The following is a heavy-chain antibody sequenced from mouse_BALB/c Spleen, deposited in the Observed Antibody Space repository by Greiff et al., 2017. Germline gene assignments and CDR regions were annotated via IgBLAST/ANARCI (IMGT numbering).Heavy chain of an antibody. CDR3: ARIIDSSGSHYFDY. V-gene: IGHV3-1*02. CDR1: GYSITSGHS. D-gene: IGHD3-2*01. CDR2: IHYSGST. Sequence: EVQLQQSGPDLVKPSQSLSLTCTVSGYSITSGHSWHWIRQFPGNKLEWMGYIHYSGSTNYNPSLKSRTSITRDTSKNQFFLQLNSVTTEDTATYYCARIIDSSGSHYFDYWGQGTTLAVSS. J-gene: IGHJ2*01.